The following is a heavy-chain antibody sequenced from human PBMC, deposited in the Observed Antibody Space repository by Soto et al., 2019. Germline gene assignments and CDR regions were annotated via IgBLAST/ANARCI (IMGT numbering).Heavy chain of an antibody. J-gene: IGHJ4*02. D-gene: IGHD3-16*01. Sequence: PSETLSLTCNVSGGPIISINYNWTWIRQPPGKGLAWFRLISYSGTTFYNPSLKSRATVSMDTSKSQFSLKLASVTAADTAVYYCARAGGTYPWSSEFDYWRQGTLVTFSS. CDR1: GGPIISINYN. V-gene: IGHV4-30-4*01. CDR3: ARAGGTYPWSSEFDY. CDR2: ISYSGTT.